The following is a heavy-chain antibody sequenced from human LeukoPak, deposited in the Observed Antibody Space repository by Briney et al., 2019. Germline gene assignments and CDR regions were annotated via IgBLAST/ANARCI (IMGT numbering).Heavy chain of an antibody. Sequence: GWMNPNSGNTGYAQKFQGRVTITRNTSISTAYMELSSLRSEDTTVYYCARGEFGAAAGSHFDYWGQGTLVTVSS. D-gene: IGHD6-13*01. V-gene: IGHV1-8*03. CDR2: MNPNSGNT. CDR3: ARGEFGAAAGSHFDY. J-gene: IGHJ4*02.